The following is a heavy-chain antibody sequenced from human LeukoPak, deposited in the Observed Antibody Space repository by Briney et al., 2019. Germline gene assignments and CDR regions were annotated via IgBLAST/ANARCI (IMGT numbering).Heavy chain of an antibody. V-gene: IGHV4-34*09. CDR3: ARDGGYNYGPFDY. D-gene: IGHD5-18*01. J-gene: IGHJ4*02. CDR2: ISDSGST. Sequence: TSETLSLTCAVYGGSFSGYYWSWIRQPPGKGLEWIGFISDSGSTYYNSSLKSRVTISADTSKNHFSLRLSSVTAADTAIYYCARDGGYNYGPFDYWGQGTLVTVSS. CDR1: GGSFSGYY.